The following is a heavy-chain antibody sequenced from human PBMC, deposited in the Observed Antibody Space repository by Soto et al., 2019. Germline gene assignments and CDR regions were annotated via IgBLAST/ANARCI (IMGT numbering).Heavy chain of an antibody. J-gene: IGHJ4*02. D-gene: IGHD3-22*01. CDR2: ISGRGGVT. Sequence: EVQLLESGGGLVQPGGSLRLTCVGSGFTFRNQDMRWVRQAPGKGLEWVSGISGRGGVTYYADSVKGRFTISRDNSKNTLYLQMNNLRANDTAVYYCAKDRQFRSYYESAGHYNDWSQGTLVTVSS. CDR3: AKDRQFRSYYESAGHYND. V-gene: IGHV3-23*01. CDR1: GFTFRNQD.